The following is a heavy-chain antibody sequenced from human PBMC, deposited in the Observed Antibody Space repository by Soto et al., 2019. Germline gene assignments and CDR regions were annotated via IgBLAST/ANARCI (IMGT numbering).Heavy chain of an antibody. Sequence: XETLSLTFTVSGCSISSYYWSWIRQPAGKGLEWIGRIYTSGSTNYNPSLKSRVTMSVDTSKNQFSLKLSSVTAADTAVYYCARDRSAGIAAAGMSFDPWGQGTLVTVSS. CDR3: ARDRSAGIAAAGMSFDP. V-gene: IGHV4-4*07. D-gene: IGHD6-13*01. CDR2: IYTSGST. CDR1: GCSISSYY. J-gene: IGHJ5*02.